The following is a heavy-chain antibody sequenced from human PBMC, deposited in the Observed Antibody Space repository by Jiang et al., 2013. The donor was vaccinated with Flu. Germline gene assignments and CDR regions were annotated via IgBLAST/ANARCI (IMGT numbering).Heavy chain of an antibody. CDR2: ISYDGSNK. V-gene: IGHV3-30*18. Sequence: VQLLESGGGVVQPGRSLRLSCAASGFTFSSYGMHWVRQAPGKGLEWVAVISYDGSNKYYADSVKGRFTISRDNSKNTLYLQMNSLRAEDTAVYYCAKSRGVHKVVVPAAFLGYWGQGTLVTVSS. CDR1: GFTFSSYG. CDR3: AKSRGVHKVVVPAAFLGY. J-gene: IGHJ4*02. D-gene: IGHD2-2*01.